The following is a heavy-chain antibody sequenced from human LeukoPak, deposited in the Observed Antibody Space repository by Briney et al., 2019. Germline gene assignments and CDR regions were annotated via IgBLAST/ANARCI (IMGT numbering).Heavy chain of an antibody. Sequence: GASVKVSCKASGYTFTSYGISWVRQAPGQGLEWMGWISAYNGNTNYAQKLQGRVTMTRDTSISTAYMELSRLRSDDTAVYYCARDGDDYDSSGYYFGYPLSWGQGTLVTVSS. V-gene: IGHV1-18*01. D-gene: IGHD3-22*01. J-gene: IGHJ5*02. CDR1: GYTFTSYG. CDR2: ISAYNGNT. CDR3: ARDGDDYDSSGYYFGYPLS.